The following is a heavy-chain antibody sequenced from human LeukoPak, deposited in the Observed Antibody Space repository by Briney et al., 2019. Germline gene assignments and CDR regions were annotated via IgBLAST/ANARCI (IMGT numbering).Heavy chain of an antibody. CDR3: ARDRGDFWSGNWFDP. J-gene: IGHJ5*02. D-gene: IGHD3-3*01. Sequence: SVKVSCKASGYTFTGYYMHWVRQAPGQGLEWMGGIIPIFGTANYAQKFQGRVTITADESTSTAYMELSSLRSEDTAVYYCARDRGDFWSGNWFDPWGQGTLVTVSS. CDR1: GYTFTGYY. CDR2: IIPIFGTA. V-gene: IGHV1-69*13.